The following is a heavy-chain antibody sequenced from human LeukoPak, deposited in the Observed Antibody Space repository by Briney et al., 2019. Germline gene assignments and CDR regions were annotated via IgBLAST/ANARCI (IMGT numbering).Heavy chain of an antibody. CDR2: INPNSGGT. J-gene: IGHJ3*02. D-gene: IGHD3-22*01. Sequence: ASVKVSCKASGYTFTGYYMHWVRQAPGQGLEWMGWINPNSGGTNYAQKFQGRVTMTRDTSISTAYMELSRLRSDDTAVYYCARDLYWGDSSGYSQDAFDIWGQGTMVTVSS. CDR3: ARDLYWGDSSGYSQDAFDI. CDR1: GYTFTGYY. V-gene: IGHV1-2*02.